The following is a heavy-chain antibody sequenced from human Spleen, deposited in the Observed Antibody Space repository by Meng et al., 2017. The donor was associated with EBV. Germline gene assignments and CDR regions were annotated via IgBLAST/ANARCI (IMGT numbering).Heavy chain of an antibody. D-gene: IGHD1-26*01. CDR1: GGSFSSYY. CDR2: INQSGSI. Sequence: QTDQWGAGLLQPSETLSLTCSVSGGSFSSYYWGWIRQPPGKGLEWIGEINQSGSIYYNPSLMGRVTISGDTSRNQFSLKLISVTAADTAVYYCARGPYYEWGQGTLVTVSS. J-gene: IGHJ4*02. V-gene: IGHV4-34*01. CDR3: ARGPYYE.